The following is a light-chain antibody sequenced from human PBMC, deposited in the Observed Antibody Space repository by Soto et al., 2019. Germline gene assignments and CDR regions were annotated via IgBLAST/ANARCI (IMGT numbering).Light chain of an antibody. CDR1: QSVSSGY. CDR3: QQYGSSPA. V-gene: IGKV3-20*01. Sequence: EIVLTQSPGTLSLSPGERATLSCRASQSVSSGYLAWYQHKPGQAPRLLIYDASSRATGIPARFSGSGSGTDFTLTSSRLEPEDFAVYYCQQYGSSPAFGGGTKVEIK. J-gene: IGKJ4*01. CDR2: DAS.